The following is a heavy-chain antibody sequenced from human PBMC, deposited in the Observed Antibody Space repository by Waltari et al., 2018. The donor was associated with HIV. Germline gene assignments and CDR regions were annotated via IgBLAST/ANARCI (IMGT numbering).Heavy chain of an antibody. CDR2: MNPNSGDT. V-gene: IGHV1-8*01. J-gene: IGHJ4*02. D-gene: IGHD6-19*01. Sequence: QVQLVQSGAEVKKPGASVKVSCKASGYTFTSYDINWMRQATGQGLEWMGWMNPNSGDTGYAQKFQSRITMTSNTSISTVYMELSSLTSEETAVYYCVRAAIYSRGCFDYWGQGTLVTVSS. CDR1: GYTFTSYD. CDR3: VRAAIYSRGCFDY.